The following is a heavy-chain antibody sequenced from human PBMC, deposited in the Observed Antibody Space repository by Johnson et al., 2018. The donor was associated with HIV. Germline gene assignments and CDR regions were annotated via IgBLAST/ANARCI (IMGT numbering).Heavy chain of an antibody. CDR2: ISYDGSNK. V-gene: IGHV3-30*04. CDR1: GFTFSDYA. CDR3: ARDAVISSGWYNVDAFDI. Sequence: QVQLVESGGGVVQPGRSLRLSCVASGFTFSDYALHWVRQTPGKRLAWVAVISYDGSNKYYADSVKGRFTLSRDNSKNTLDLQMNSLRGEDTAVYYCARDAVISSGWYNVDAFDIWGQGTMVTVSS. J-gene: IGHJ3*02. D-gene: IGHD6-19*01.